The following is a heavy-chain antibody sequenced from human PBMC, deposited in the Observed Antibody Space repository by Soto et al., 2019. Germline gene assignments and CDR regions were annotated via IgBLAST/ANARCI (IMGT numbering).Heavy chain of an antibody. V-gene: IGHV1-18*01. CDR1: GYTFTSYG. Sequence: ASVKVSCKASGYTFTSYGISWVRQAPGQGLEWMGWISAYDGNTNYAQKLQVRVTMTTDTSTSTAYMELRSLRSDDTAVYYCALGRIVGSRLDAFDFWGQGTKVTVSS. CDR2: ISAYDGNT. D-gene: IGHD1-26*01. CDR3: ALGRIVGSRLDAFDF. J-gene: IGHJ3*01.